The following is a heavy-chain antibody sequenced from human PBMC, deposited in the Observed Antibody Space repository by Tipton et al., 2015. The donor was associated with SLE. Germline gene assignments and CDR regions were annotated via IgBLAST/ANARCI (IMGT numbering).Heavy chain of an antibody. V-gene: IGHV3-15*01. CDR2: IKSETDGGTI. D-gene: IGHD2-21*01. J-gene: IGHJ3*02. Sequence: AVSGFTFSSYNMNWVRQAPGKGLEWVGRIKSETDGGTIDYAAPVKGRFTISRDNSKNTLYLQMNSLRAEDTAVYYCAMSSIDPYAFDIWGQGTMVTVSS. CDR1: GFTFSSYN. CDR3: AMSSIDPYAFDI.